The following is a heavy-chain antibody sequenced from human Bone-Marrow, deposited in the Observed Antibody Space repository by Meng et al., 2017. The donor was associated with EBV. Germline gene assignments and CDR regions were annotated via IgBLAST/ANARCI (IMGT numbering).Heavy chain of an antibody. V-gene: IGHV3-15*01. CDR3: ATESTTFEY. CDR2: VKSQADGGTT. J-gene: IGHJ4*02. CDR1: GFTFRKAW. D-gene: IGHD1-1*01. Sequence: LVESGGGLVKPGGYLRLSCAASGFTFRKAWMSWVRQAPGKGLEWVGRVKSQADGGTTDYTAAVRGRFTISRDDSRNMLYLQINSLQIEDSALYYCATESTTFEYWGLGTLVTVSS.